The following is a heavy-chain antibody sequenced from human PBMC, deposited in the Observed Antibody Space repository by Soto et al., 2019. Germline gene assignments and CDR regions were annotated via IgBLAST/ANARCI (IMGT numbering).Heavy chain of an antibody. CDR2: ISYDGSSK. D-gene: IGHD6-13*01. V-gene: IGHV3-30*03. J-gene: IGHJ4*02. CDR3: ARDLSSSWSFDY. Sequence: QVQLVESGGGVVQPGRSLRLSCAASGFTFSNYGMHWVRQAPGKGLEWVAVISYDGSSKYYADSVKGRFTISRDNSKNTLYLQMNSRRAEDTAVYYCARDLSSSWSFDYWGQGTLVTVSS. CDR1: GFTFSNYG.